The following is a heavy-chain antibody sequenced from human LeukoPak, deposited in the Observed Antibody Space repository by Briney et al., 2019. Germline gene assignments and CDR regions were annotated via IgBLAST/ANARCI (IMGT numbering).Heavy chain of an antibody. D-gene: IGHD3-10*01. Sequence: GGSLRLSCAASGFTFSSYWMNWVRQAPGKGLEWVANIKQDGSEKYYVDSMKGRFTISRDNAKNSLYLQMNSLRADDTAVYYCAGGSGSYYNAEYFQHWGQGTLVTVSS. J-gene: IGHJ1*01. CDR1: GFTFSSYW. V-gene: IGHV3-7*01. CDR3: AGGSGSYYNAEYFQH. CDR2: IKQDGSEK.